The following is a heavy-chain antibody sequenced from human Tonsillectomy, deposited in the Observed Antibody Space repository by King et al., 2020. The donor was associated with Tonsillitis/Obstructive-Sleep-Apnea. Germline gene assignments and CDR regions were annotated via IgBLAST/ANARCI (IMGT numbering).Heavy chain of an antibody. CDR3: VKVHNWNYLGGAFDI. CDR1: GFTFSSYA. CDR2: ISSNGGRT. D-gene: IGHD1-7*01. J-gene: IGHJ3*02. V-gene: IGHV3-64D*06. Sequence: EVQLVESGGGLVQPGGSLRLSCSASGFTFSSYAMHWVRQAPGKGLEYVLVISSNGGRTYYAVSVKGRFTISRDNSKNTLYLQMSSLRAEDTAVYYCVKVHNWNYLGGAFDIWGQGTMVTVSS.